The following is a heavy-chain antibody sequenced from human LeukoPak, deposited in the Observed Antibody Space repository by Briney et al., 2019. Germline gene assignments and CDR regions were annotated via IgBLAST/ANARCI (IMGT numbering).Heavy chain of an antibody. CDR3: ARNASSLGAGAFDI. J-gene: IGHJ3*02. V-gene: IGHV4-39*01. CDR1: GGSISSSSLY. D-gene: IGHD2-2*01. Sequence: SETLSLTCTVSGGSISSSSLYWDWIRQPPGKGLEWIGTVYYSGSTYYNPSLKSRVTISVDTSKNQSSLRLSSVTAADTALYYCARNASSLGAGAFDIWGQGTMVTVSS. CDR2: VYYSGST.